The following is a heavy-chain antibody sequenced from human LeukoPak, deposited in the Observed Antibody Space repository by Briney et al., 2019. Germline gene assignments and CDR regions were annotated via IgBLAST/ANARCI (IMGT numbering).Heavy chain of an antibody. V-gene: IGHV3-74*01. CDR3: AKDHYWSIDY. Sequence: GGSLRLSCAASGFDFSSNWMHWVRHAPGQGLVWVSRIKGDGISTNYADSVKGRFTISRDIAKNTLCLQMNSLRAEDTGVYYCAKDHYWSIDYWGRGTLVTVSS. CDR2: IKGDGIST. J-gene: IGHJ4*02. CDR1: GFDFSSNW. D-gene: IGHD3-3*01.